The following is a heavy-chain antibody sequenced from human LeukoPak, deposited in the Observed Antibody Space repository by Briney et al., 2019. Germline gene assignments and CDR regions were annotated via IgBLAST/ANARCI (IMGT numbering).Heavy chain of an antibody. V-gene: IGHV3-74*01. D-gene: IGHD1-26*01. CDR2: VNTDGSGT. CDR3: VRFRFSGTYFFDY. J-gene: IGHJ4*02. Sequence: PGGSLRLTCAASGFTFSGYWMHWVRQAPGRGLVWVSRVNTDGSGTDNADSVKGRFTISRDNAKNTLYLQMNSLRAEDTAVYYCVRFRFSGTYFFDYCGQGTLVTVSS. CDR1: GFTFSGYW.